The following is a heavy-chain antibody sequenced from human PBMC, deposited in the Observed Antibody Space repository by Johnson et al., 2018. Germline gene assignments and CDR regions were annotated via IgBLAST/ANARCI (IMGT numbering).Heavy chain of an antibody. D-gene: IGHD6-6*01. CDR2: ISHSGST. V-gene: IGHV4-59*01. CDR3: ARGVRRAARPRDSYYYMDV. Sequence: QVQLQESGPGVVKPSETLSLTCTVSAGSIRSDYWNWIRQAPGKRLEWTGYISHSGSTSYNPSLRSRVTILADTSKNQFPLNLNSVTAADTAVYYCARGVRRAARPRDSYYYMDVWGKGTTVIVSS. J-gene: IGHJ6*03. CDR1: AGSIRSDY.